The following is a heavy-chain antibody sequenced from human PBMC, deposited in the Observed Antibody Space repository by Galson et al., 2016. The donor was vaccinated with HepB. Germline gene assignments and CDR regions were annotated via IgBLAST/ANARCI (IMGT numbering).Heavy chain of an antibody. D-gene: IGHD3-9*01. CDR3: ARGFLMTGYYRTTWFDP. V-gene: IGHV4-59*01. J-gene: IGHJ5*02. CDR2: IYYSGST. Sequence: ETLSLTCTVSGGSISTYYWSWIRQPPGKGLEWIGYIYYSGSTNYNPSLKSRVTISVDTSKNQFSLKLSSVTAADTAVYYCARGFLMTGYYRTTWFDPWGQGTPVTVSS. CDR1: GGSISTYY.